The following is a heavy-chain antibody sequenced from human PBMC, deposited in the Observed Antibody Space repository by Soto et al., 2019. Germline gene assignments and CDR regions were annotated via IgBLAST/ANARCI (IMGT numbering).Heavy chain of an antibody. V-gene: IGHV3-30-3*01. Sequence: PGGSLRLSCAASGFTFSSYAMHWVRQAPGKGLEWVAVISYDGSNKYYADSVKGRFTISRDNSKNTLYLQMNSLRAEDTAVYYCARELVGARGGAIDIRGQGTMVTVSS. CDR3: ARELVGARGGAIDI. CDR2: ISYDGSNK. CDR1: GFTFSSYA. J-gene: IGHJ3*02. D-gene: IGHD1-26*01.